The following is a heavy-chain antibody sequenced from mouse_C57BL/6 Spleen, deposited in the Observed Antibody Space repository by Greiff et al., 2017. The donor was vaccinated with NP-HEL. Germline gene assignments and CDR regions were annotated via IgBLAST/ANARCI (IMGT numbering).Heavy chain of an antibody. Sequence: EVKLVESGGGLVKPGGSLKLSCAASGFTFSDYGMHWVRQAPEKGLEWVAYISSGSSTIYYADTVKGRFTISRDNAKNTLFLQMTSLRSEDTAMYYCAREGYSNLFAYWGQGTPVTVSA. J-gene: IGHJ3*01. CDR1: GFTFSDYG. D-gene: IGHD2-5*01. CDR2: ISSGSSTI. V-gene: IGHV5-17*01. CDR3: AREGYSNLFAY.